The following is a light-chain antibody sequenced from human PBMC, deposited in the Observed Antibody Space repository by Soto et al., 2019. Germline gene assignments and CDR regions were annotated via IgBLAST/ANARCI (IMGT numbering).Light chain of an antibody. CDR3: QQYWHWPRT. J-gene: IGKJ1*01. CDR1: ESVSRN. Sequence: EIVVTQSPVTLSVSPGERVTLSCRASESVSRNLAWYQQKPGQTPRLLIYGASTRATGVPARFSGSGSGTGFILAITSLQSEDFAVYYCQQYWHWPRTFGQGTRVEI. V-gene: IGKV3-15*01. CDR2: GAS.